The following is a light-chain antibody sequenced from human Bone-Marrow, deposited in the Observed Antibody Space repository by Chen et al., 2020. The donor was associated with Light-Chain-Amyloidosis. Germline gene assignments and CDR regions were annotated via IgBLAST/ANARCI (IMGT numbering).Light chain of an antibody. Sequence: EIVLTQSPGTLSLSPGERATLSCRASLSVSSDYLAWYQQKPGQAPRVLISGASSRATGIPDRFSGSGSGTDFTLAISRLEPEDFAVYYCHQYSNSTETFGQGTKVEIQ. CDR2: GAS. J-gene: IGKJ1*01. CDR3: HQYSNSTET. V-gene: IGKV3-20*01. CDR1: LSVSSDY.